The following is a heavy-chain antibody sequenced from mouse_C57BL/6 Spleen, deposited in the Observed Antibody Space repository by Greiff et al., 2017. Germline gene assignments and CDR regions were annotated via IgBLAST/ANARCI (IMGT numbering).Heavy chain of an antibody. V-gene: IGHV1-52*01. CDR3: ARSNEGYFMDY. D-gene: IGHD2-3*01. J-gene: IGHJ4*01. Sequence: VQLQQPGAELVRPGSSVKLSCKASGYTFTSYWMHWVKQRPIQGLEWIGNIDPSDSETHYNQKFKDKATLTVDKSSSTAYMQLSSLTSEDSAVYYCARSNEGYFMDYWGQGTSVTVSS. CDR2: IDPSDSET. CDR1: GYTFTSYW.